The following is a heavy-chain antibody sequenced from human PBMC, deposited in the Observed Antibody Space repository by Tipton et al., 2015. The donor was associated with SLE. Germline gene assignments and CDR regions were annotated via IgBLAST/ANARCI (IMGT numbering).Heavy chain of an antibody. J-gene: IGHJ3*02. CDR2: ISSSSSYI. CDR1: GFTFSSYS. Sequence: GSLRLSCAASGFTFSSYSMNWVRQAPGKGLEWVSSISSSSSYIYYADSVKGRFTISRDNAKNSLYLQMNSLRAEDTAVYYCARDLSYDFWSGYSHDAFDIWGQGTMVTVSS. D-gene: IGHD3-3*01. CDR3: ARDLSYDFWSGYSHDAFDI. V-gene: IGHV3-21*01.